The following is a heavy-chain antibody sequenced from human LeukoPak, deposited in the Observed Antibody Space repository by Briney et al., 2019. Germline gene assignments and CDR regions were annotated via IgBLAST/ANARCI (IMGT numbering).Heavy chain of an antibody. CDR1: GFTFSDHY. CDR2: TRNKANSYTT. V-gene: IGHV3-72*01. D-gene: IGHD5-12*01. CDR3: AKSGYSDYDFDY. Sequence: PGGSLRLSCAASGFTFSDHYMDWVRQAPGKGLEWVGRTRNKANSYTTEYAASVKGRFTISRDDSKNSLYLQMNSLKTEDTAVYYCAKSGYSDYDFDYWGQGTLVTVSS. J-gene: IGHJ4*02.